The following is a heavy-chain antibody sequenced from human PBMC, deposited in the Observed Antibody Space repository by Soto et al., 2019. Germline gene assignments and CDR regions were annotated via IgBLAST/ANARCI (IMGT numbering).Heavy chain of an antibody. J-gene: IGHJ6*02. Sequence: EVQVVESGGGLVQPGGSLRLSCAASGFTFSNYWIHWVRQAPGKGLVWVSRINSDGTSTSYADSVKGRFTISRDNAKNTLYLQMNSLRVEDTAVYYCARAVRSGSYPYYYYGMDVWGQWTTVTVSS. CDR3: ARAVRSGSYPYYYYGMDV. V-gene: IGHV3-74*01. CDR1: GFTFSNYW. CDR2: INSDGTST. D-gene: IGHD3-10*01.